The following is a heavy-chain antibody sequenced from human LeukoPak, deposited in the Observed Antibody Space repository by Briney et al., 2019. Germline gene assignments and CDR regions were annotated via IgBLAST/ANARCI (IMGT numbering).Heavy chain of an antibody. CDR2: ISGSGGST. D-gene: IGHD6-13*01. J-gene: IGHJ5*02. Sequence: GGSLRLSCAASGFTFSSYAMSWVRQAPGKGLEWVSAISGSGGSTYYADSVKGRFTISRDNSKNTRYLQMNSLRAEDTAVYYCAKYGQYSSSWYGGWFDPWGQGTLVTVSS. CDR3: AKYGQYSSSWYGGWFDP. V-gene: IGHV3-23*01. CDR1: GFTFSSYA.